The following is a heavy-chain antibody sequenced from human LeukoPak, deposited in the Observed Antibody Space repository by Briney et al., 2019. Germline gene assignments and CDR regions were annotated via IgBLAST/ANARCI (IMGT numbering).Heavy chain of an antibody. CDR2: XXXASGSI. V-gene: IGHV3-48*04. J-gene: IGHJ4*02. D-gene: IGHD2-2*01. CDR1: GFTFSSYS. Sequence: GGSLRLSCAASGFTFSSYSMNWVRQAPGKGLEWVSYXXXASGSIYYADSXXGRFTISRDNAKNSLFLQMNSLRAEDTAVYYXXRLPAYCSSTSCYYDYWGQGTLVTVSS. CDR3: XRLPAYCSSTSCYYDY.